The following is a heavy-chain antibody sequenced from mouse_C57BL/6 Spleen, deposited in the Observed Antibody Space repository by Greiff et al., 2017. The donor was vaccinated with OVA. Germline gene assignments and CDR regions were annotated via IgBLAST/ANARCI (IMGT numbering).Heavy chain of an antibody. Sequence: QVQLQQSGAELVKPGASVKLSCKASGYTFTSYWMQWVKQRPGQGLEWIGEIDPSDSYTNYNQKFKGKATLTVDTSSSTAYMQLSSLTSEDSAVYYCEGYGYDGYFDYWGQGTTLTVSS. J-gene: IGHJ2*01. CDR3: EGYGYDGYFDY. CDR2: IDPSDSYT. D-gene: IGHD2-2*01. CDR1: GYTFTSYW. V-gene: IGHV1-50*01.